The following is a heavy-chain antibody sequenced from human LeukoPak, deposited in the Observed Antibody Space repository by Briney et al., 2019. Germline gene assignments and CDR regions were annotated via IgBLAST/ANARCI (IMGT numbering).Heavy chain of an antibody. CDR2: INYSGST. D-gene: IGHD3-10*01. Sequence: PSETLSLTCTVSDGSISSYYWSWIRQPPGKGLEWIGYINYSGSTKYNPSLKSRVTISVDTSKNQFSLKLSSVTAADTAVYYCARGWFGELLLDYWGQGTLVTVSS. V-gene: IGHV4-59*01. J-gene: IGHJ4*02. CDR1: DGSISSYY. CDR3: ARGWFGELLLDY.